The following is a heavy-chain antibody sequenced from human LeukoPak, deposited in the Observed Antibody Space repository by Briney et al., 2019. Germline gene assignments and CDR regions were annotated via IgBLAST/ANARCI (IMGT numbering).Heavy chain of an antibody. CDR3: AAGVREPVTWWGY. Sequence: GGSLRLSCAASGFTFSGSAMHWVRQASGKGLEWIGRIRSKANSYATAYAASVKGRFTISRDDSKNMAYLQMNSLKTEDTAVYYCAAGVREPVTWWGYWGQGTLVTVSS. J-gene: IGHJ4*02. D-gene: IGHD2-15*01. V-gene: IGHV3-73*01. CDR2: IRSKANSYAT. CDR1: GFTFSGSA.